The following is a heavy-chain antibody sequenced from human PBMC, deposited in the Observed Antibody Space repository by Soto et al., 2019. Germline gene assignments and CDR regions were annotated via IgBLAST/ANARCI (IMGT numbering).Heavy chain of an antibody. D-gene: IGHD6-6*01. CDR1: GFTFSSYA. CDR3: AKRLDHHSYSSSSPAPYYFDY. J-gene: IGHJ4*02. CDR2: ISGSGGST. V-gene: IGHV3-23*01. Sequence: GSLRLSCSASGFTFSSYAMSWVRQAPGKGLEWVSAISGSGGSTYYADSVKGRFTISRDNSKNTLYLQMNSLRAEDTAVYYCAKRLDHHSYSSSSPAPYYFDYWGQGTLVTVSS.